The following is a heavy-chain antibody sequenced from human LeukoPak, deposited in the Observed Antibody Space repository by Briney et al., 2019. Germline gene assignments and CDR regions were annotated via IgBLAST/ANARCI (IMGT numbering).Heavy chain of an antibody. Sequence: PSETLSLTCTVSSDSVSSGSYYWSWIRQPPGEGLEWIGYIYKSGSANYNPSLKSRVIIPLDTSKNQFSLKLASVTAADTAVYYCARMALTKSDAIDIWGQGTMVTVST. CDR2: IYKSGSA. CDR1: SDSVSSGSYY. V-gene: IGHV4-61*01. CDR3: ARMALTKSDAIDI. D-gene: IGHD5-24*01. J-gene: IGHJ3*02.